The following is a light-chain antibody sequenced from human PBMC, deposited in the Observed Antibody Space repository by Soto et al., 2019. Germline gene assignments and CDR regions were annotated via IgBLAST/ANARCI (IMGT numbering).Light chain of an antibody. CDR1: TSNIGADYD. CDR2: ANS. Sequence: QPVLTQPPSVSGAPGQRLTISCTGSTSNIGADYDVYWYQVLPGTAPKLLIYANSVRPSGVPDRFSGSKSGTSASLAITGLRAEDEADYYCQSYDSSLPGVFGTGTKVPAL. J-gene: IGLJ1*01. V-gene: IGLV1-40*01. CDR3: QSYDSSLPGV.